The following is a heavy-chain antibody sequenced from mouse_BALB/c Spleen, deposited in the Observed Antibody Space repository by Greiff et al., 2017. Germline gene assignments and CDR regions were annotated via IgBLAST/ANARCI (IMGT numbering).Heavy chain of an antibody. J-gene: IGHJ3*01. CDR1: GFTFSSYA. CDR3: AIYYGSRGFAY. CDR2: ISSGGSYT. V-gene: IGHV5-9-4*01. Sequence: EVKLVESGGGLVKPGGSLKLSCAASGFTFSSYAMSWVRQSPEKRLEWVAEISSGGSYTYYPDTVTGRFTISRDNAKNTLYLEMSSLRSEDTAMYYCAIYYGSRGFAYWGQGTLVTVSA. D-gene: IGHD1-1*01.